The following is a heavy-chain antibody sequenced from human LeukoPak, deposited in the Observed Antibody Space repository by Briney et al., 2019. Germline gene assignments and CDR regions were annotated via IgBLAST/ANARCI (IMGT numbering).Heavy chain of an antibody. Sequence: SGGSLRLACVASGFTFSSYGMHWVRQAPGKGLEWVAIIWYDGSNIHHVDSVKGRFTISRDNSKNTLYLQMNSLRAEDTAVYYCARANNDYDSSGFASFDYWGQGALVTVSS. J-gene: IGHJ4*02. CDR3: ARANNDYDSSGFASFDY. CDR1: GFTFSSYG. V-gene: IGHV3-33*01. D-gene: IGHD3-22*01. CDR2: IWYDGSNI.